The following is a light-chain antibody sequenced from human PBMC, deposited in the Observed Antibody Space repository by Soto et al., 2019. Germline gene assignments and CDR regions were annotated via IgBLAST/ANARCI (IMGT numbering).Light chain of an antibody. Sequence: DIQMTQSPSTLSASVGDRVTITCRASQGIGRWLAWYQQRPGKAPKLLIYDVSSLESGVPSRFSGSGSGTEFTLTISSLQPDDFATYYCQQYNSYLWTFGQGTKVEIK. CDR1: QGIGRW. V-gene: IGKV1-5*01. J-gene: IGKJ1*01. CDR3: QQYNSYLWT. CDR2: DVS.